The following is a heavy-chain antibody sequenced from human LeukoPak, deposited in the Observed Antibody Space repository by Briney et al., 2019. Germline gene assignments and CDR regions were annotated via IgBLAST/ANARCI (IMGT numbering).Heavy chain of an antibody. CDR2: IYYSGST. CDR3: ARHEYSGSYYGLSWFDP. D-gene: IGHD1-26*01. V-gene: IGHV4-39*01. CDR1: GGSISSSGYY. Sequence: PSETLSLTCTVSGGSISSSGYYWGWIRQPPGKGLEWIASIYYSGSTYYNPYLTSRVTISVDTYKNQPSLKLNDRPAPDTAVQYWARHEYSGSYYGLSWFDPWGQGTLVSVSS. J-gene: IGHJ5*02.